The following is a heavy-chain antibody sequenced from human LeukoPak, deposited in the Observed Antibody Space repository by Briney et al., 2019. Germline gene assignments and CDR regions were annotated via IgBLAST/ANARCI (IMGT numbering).Heavy chain of an antibody. J-gene: IGHJ4*02. V-gene: IGHV3-21*01. CDR1: GFTFSSYS. CDR3: ARWYYDFWSGYPSYYFDY. D-gene: IGHD3-3*01. Sequence: GGSLRLSCAASGFTFSSYSMNWVRQAPGKGLEWVSSISSSSSYIYYADSVKGRFTISRDNSKNTLYLQMNSLRAEDTAVYYCARWYYDFWSGYPSYYFDYWGQGTLVTVSS. CDR2: ISSSSSYI.